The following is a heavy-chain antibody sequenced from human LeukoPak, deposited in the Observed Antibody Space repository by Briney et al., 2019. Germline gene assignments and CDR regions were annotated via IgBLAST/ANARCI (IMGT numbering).Heavy chain of an antibody. Sequence: PGGSLRLSCAASGFTFSSAWMSWVRQAPGKGLEWVGRIKSKTDGGTTDYAAPVKGRFTISRDDSKNTLYLQMNSLKTEDTAVYYCTAYGSGSSLDYWGQGTLVTVSS. CDR2: IKSKTDGGTT. J-gene: IGHJ4*02. D-gene: IGHD3-10*01. CDR3: TAYGSGSSLDY. V-gene: IGHV3-15*01. CDR1: GFTFSSAW.